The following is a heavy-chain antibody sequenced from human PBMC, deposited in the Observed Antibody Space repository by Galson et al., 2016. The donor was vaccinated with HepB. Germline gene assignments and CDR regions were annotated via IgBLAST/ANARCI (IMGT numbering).Heavy chain of an antibody. Sequence: SETLSLTCDVSDESIMTHYWSWIRQSPGKGLEWLGYTHSSGNSKYNPSPTSRVTMSLDTSRSRFSLRPRSVTAADTAVYFCARGTRFSYKWSFDSWGQGALVTVSS. CDR1: DESIMTHY. D-gene: IGHD1-20*01. J-gene: IGHJ4*02. CDR2: THSSGNS. CDR3: ARGTRFSYKWSFDS. V-gene: IGHV4-59*11.